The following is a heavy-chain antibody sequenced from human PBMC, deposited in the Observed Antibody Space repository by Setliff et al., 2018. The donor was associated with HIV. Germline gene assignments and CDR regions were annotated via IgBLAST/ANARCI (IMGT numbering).Heavy chain of an antibody. CDR1: GDTFNSYA. CDR3: ARGPTRSGAVYDSDGYYLRFFDY. Sequence: ASVKVSCKASGDTFNSYAISWVRQAPGQGLEWMGIINPISGNTNYAQNFQGRVTMTRDTSTSIVYMELSSLRSEDTAVYYCARGPTRSGAVYDSDGYYLRFFDYWGQGALVTVSS. D-gene: IGHD3-22*01. V-gene: IGHV1-46*02. J-gene: IGHJ4*02. CDR2: INPISGNT.